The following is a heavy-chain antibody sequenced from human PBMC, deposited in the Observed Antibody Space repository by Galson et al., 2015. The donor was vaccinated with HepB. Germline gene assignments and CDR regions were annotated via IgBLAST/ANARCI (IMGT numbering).Heavy chain of an antibody. CDR2: IDAGNGNT. V-gene: IGHV1-3*01. J-gene: IGHJ5*02. CDR1: GSTFTSHT. CDR3: AREIYRSFGDNWFDP. Sequence: SVTVSCKASGSTFTSHTIHWVRQAPGQRLEWMGWIDAGNGNTKYSQKFQGRVTITRDTSASTAYMELSSLRSEGTAVYYCAREIYRSFGDNWFDPWGQGTLVTVSP. D-gene: IGHD6-6*01.